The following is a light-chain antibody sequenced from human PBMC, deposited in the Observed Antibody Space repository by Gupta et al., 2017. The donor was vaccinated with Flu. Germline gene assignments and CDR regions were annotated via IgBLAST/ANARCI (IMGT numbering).Light chain of an antibody. CDR2: GAS. Sequence: EIVLTQSPGPLSLSPGEGATLSCRASQTVVASFLAWYQQQPGQAPRLLIYGASTRAPGIPDRFSGSGSGTDFTLTISRLEPEDFAVYYCQHYGGSRAFTFGQGTKLEI. V-gene: IGKV3-20*01. CDR1: QTVVASF. CDR3: QHYGGSRAFT. J-gene: IGKJ2*01.